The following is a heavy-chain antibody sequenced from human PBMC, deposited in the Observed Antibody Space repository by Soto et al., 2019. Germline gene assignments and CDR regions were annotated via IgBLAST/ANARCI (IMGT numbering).Heavy chain of an antibody. D-gene: IGHD1-26*01. CDR2: INHSGNT. V-gene: IGHV4-34*01. CDR3: ARHHVRGRTIAGAAEF. J-gene: IGHJ4*02. CDR1: GKSLSGYY. Sequence: QVQLQQWGAGLLKPSETLSLTCAVYGKSLSGYYWSWIRQPPGKALEWIGEINHSGNTTYNPSLKSRVTISVDPSKNQLFLNLSSVTAADTAMYFCARHHVRGRTIAGAAEFWGQGTLVTVSS.